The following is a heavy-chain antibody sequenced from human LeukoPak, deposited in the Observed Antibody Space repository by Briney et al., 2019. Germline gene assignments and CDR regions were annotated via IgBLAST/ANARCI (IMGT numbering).Heavy chain of an antibody. CDR1: GGSISSGSYY. Sequence: SETLSLTCTVSGGSISSGSYYWRWIRQPAGKGLEWIGRIYTSGSTNYNPSLKSRVTISVDTSKNQFSLKLSPVTAADTAVYYCASFHRSGTDYWGQGTLVTVSS. D-gene: IGHD3-3*01. J-gene: IGHJ4*02. CDR3: ASFHRSGTDY. CDR2: IYTSGST. V-gene: IGHV4-61*02.